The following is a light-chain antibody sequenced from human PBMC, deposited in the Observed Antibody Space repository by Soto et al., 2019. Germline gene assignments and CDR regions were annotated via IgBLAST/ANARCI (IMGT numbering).Light chain of an antibody. J-gene: IGLJ2*01. V-gene: IGLV1-44*01. CDR1: NSNIGGNT. Sequence: QAVVTQPPSASGTPGQRVTISCSGSNSNIGGNTVHWYQQLPGTAPKLLICDDDQRPSGVPDRFSGSKSGTSASLAISGLQSEDEADYYCATWDDSLIRVVFGGGTQLTVL. CDR3: ATWDDSLIRVV. CDR2: DDD.